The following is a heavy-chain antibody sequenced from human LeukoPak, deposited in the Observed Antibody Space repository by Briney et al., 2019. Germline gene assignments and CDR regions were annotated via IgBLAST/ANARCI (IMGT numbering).Heavy chain of an antibody. Sequence: GGSLRLSCAASGFTFSDYYMSWIRQAPGKGLEWVSYISSTSSYINYADSVKGRFTISRDNAKNSLFLQMNSLRAEDTAVYYCARVSQWLVPYWGQGTLVTVSS. D-gene: IGHD6-19*01. CDR2: ISSTSSYI. J-gene: IGHJ4*02. CDR3: ARVSQWLVPY. V-gene: IGHV3-11*05. CDR1: GFTFSDYY.